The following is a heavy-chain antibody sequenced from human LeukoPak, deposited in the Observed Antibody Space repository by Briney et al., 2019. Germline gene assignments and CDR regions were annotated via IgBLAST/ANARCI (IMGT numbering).Heavy chain of an antibody. CDR3: AKDLLSGTGY. D-gene: IGHD6-13*01. CDR1: GFTFSSYA. J-gene: IGHJ4*02. CDR2: ITGSGDSA. V-gene: IGHV3-23*01. Sequence: PGGSLRLSCAASGFTFSSYAMTWVRQAPGKGLEWVSAITGSGDSAYYADSVKGRFTISRDNSKNTLYLQMNSLRAEDTAVYYCAKDLLSGTGYWGQGTLVTVSS.